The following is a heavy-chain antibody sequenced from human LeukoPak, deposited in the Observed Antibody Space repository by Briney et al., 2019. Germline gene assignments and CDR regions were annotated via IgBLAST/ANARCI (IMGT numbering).Heavy chain of an antibody. CDR2: IYSGGST. CDR1: GFIVSSNY. J-gene: IGHJ4*02. V-gene: IGHV3-53*01. CDR3: VLVHDDMVATPDVRSKVVVAATIDY. Sequence: GGSLRLSCAASGFIVSSNYMSWVRQAPGKGLEWVSVIYSGGSTYYADSVKGRFTISRDNSKNTLYLQMSSVRAEDTAVYYSVLVHDDMVATPDVRSKVVVAATIDYWGQGTLVTVSS. D-gene: IGHD2-15*01.